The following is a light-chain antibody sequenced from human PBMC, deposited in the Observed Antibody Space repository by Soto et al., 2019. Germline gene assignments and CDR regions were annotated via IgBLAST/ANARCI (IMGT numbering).Light chain of an antibody. CDR3: QQRSDWPPIT. V-gene: IGKV3-11*01. Sequence: ETVMTQSPATLSVFPGERATLSCRASQSVSSYLAWYQQKPGQSPRLLIYDASNRATGIPARFSGSGSGTDFTLTISSLEPEDFAVYYCQQRSDWPPITFGQGTRLEI. CDR1: QSVSSY. CDR2: DAS. J-gene: IGKJ5*01.